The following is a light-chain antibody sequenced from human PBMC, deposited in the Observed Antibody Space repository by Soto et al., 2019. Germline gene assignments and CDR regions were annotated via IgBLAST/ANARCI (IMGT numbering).Light chain of an antibody. J-gene: IGKJ4*01. CDR3: QQLSRYPLS. Sequence: DIQRTQSPSTLPASVGDRVTITCRANQSISTWLAWYQQKPGKAPDLLIYSASTLQSGVPSRFSGSGSETEFSLTIRALQPEDFATYYCQQLSRYPLSFGGGTKVDIK. CDR2: SAS. CDR1: QSISTW. V-gene: IGKV1-5*01.